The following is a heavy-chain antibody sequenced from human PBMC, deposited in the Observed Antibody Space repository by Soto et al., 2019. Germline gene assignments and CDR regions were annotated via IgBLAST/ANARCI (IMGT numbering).Heavy chain of an antibody. CDR2: THQSGRT. Sequence: TSETLSLTCTVSGGSMSSSNWWNWVRQSPGKGLEWIGETHQSGRTNYNPSLKSRVTISVDRSKNQFSLNLNSVTAADTASYYCARSEATVIDYWGQGTLVSVSS. D-gene: IGHD4-17*01. CDR1: GGSMSSSNW. J-gene: IGHJ4*02. V-gene: IGHV4-4*02. CDR3: ARSEATVIDY.